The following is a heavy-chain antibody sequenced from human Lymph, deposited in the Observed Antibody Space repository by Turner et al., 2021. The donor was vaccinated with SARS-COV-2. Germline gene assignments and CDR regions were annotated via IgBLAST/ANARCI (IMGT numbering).Heavy chain of an antibody. D-gene: IGHD3-10*01. CDR2: IIPILRIA. CDR3: ARVVGGFGELGYYYYYGMDV. V-gene: IGHV1-69*10. Sequence: QVQLVQSGAEVKKPGSSVKVSCKASGGTFSSYAISWVRQAPGQGLEWMGGIIPILRIATYAQKFKGRVTITADKPTSTAYMELSSLRSEDTAVFYCARVVGGFGELGYYYYYGMDVWGQGTTVTVSS. CDR1: GGTFSSYA. J-gene: IGHJ6*02.